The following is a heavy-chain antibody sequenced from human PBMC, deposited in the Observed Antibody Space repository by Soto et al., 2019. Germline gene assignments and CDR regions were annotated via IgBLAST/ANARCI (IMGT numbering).Heavy chain of an antibody. J-gene: IGHJ5*02. V-gene: IGHV1-2*02. CDR2: INPNSGGT. D-gene: IGHD6-13*01. CDR3: ARDVAVAENGFDP. Sequence: QVQLVQSGAEVKKPGASVKVSCKASGYTFTGYYIHWVRQAPGQGLEWMGWINPNSGGTHYAQNFQGRVTITRDTSISTAFMDLSRLRSDDTAVYYCARDVAVAENGFDPWGQGTLVTVSS. CDR1: GYTFTGYY.